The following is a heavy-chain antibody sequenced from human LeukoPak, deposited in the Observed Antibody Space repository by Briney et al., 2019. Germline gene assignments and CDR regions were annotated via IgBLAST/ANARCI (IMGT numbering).Heavy chain of an antibody. J-gene: IGHJ1*01. CDR3: ARIRCGHTDDICYNH. CDR1: GVSFTCNY. D-gene: IGHD2-2*02. CDR2: INDNGYT. Sequence: SETLSHTRGVYGVSFTCNYWSWIRQPPGKGPEWIGEINDNGYTNYNPSLKSRVSMSLDTSEKQFSLKLTSVTAADTAVYYCARIRCGHTDDICYNHWAPGTLGTVSP. V-gene: IGHV4-34*01.